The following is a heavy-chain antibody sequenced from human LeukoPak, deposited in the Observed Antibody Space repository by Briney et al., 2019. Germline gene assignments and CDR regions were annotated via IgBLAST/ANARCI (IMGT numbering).Heavy chain of an antibody. CDR1: GGSISSYY. J-gene: IGHJ4*02. D-gene: IGHD1-26*01. CDR3: ARALVGALDY. CDR2: IYYGGST. Sequence: PSETLSLTCTVSGGSISSYYWSWIRQPPGKGLEWIGYIYYGGSTNYNPSLKSRVTISVDTSKNQFSLKLSSVTAADTAVYYCARALVGALDYWGQGTLVTVSS. V-gene: IGHV4-59*01.